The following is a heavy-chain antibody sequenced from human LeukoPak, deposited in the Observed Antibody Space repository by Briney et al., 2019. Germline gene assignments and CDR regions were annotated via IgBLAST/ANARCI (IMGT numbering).Heavy chain of an antibody. CDR2: ISYDGNIK. V-gene: IGHV3-30-3*01. J-gene: IGHJ4*02. D-gene: IGHD4/OR15-4a*01. CDR1: GFTFSAYA. Sequence: SGGSLRLSCAASGFTFSAYAMHDVRQAPGKGLEWVAIISYDGNIKYQADSVKGRFTISRDDSKNTLYLQMNSLRAEDTAVYYHARDRSANIRVYYFEYWGQGTLVTVSS. CDR3: ARDRSANIRVYYFEY.